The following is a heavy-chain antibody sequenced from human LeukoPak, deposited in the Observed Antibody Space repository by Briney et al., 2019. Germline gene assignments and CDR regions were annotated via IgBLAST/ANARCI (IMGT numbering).Heavy chain of an antibody. CDR2: ISGSGGST. Sequence: PGGSLRLSCAASGFTFNSHAMNWVRQAPGKGLEWVSVISGSGGSTYYADSVKGRFTISRDNSKNTLYLQMNSLRVEDTAVYYCARGSPNLFDYWGQGTLATVSS. D-gene: IGHD1-14*01. CDR3: ARGSPNLFDY. V-gene: IGHV3-23*01. CDR1: GFTFNSHA. J-gene: IGHJ4*02.